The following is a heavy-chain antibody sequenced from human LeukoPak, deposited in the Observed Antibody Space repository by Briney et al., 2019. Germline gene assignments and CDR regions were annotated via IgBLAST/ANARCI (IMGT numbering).Heavy chain of an antibody. D-gene: IGHD3-10*01. CDR3: ARDSFTYGNY. V-gene: IGHV3-7*01. Sequence: PGGSLRLSCAASGFTFSSYEMNWVRQAPGKGLEWVANINEDGSGKYYVDSVRGRFTISRDNTKNSLYLQMNSLRAEDTAVYYCARDSFTYGNYWGQGTLVTVSS. CDR1: GFTFSSYE. CDR2: INEDGSGK. J-gene: IGHJ4*02.